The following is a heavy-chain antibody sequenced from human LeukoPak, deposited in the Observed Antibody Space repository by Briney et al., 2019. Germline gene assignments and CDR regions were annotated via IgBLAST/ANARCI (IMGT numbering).Heavy chain of an antibody. D-gene: IGHD6-19*01. CDR2: ISGSGGST. V-gene: IGHV3-23*01. CDR1: GFTFSSYA. J-gene: IGHJ1*01. Sequence: GGSLRLSCAASGFTFSSYAMSWVRQAPGKGLEWVSTISGSGGSTYYADSVKGRFTISRDNSKNTLYLQMNSLRAEDTAVYYCARDSNPYSIGWYSEYFQDWGQGTLVTVSS. CDR3: ARDSNPYSIGWYSEYFQD.